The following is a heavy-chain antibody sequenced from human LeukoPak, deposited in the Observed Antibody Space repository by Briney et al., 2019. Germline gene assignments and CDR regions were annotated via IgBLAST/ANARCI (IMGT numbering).Heavy chain of an antibody. CDR2: IYSDNT. CDR3: AKDKGITIFGMNWFDP. Sequence: GGSLRLSCTVSGFTVSSNSMSWVRQAPGKGLEWVSFIYSDNTHYSDSVKGRFTISRDNSKNTLYLQMNSLRAEDTAVYYCAKDKGITIFGMNWFDPWGQGTLVTVSS. V-gene: IGHV3-53*01. J-gene: IGHJ5*02. D-gene: IGHD3-3*01. CDR1: GFTVSSNS.